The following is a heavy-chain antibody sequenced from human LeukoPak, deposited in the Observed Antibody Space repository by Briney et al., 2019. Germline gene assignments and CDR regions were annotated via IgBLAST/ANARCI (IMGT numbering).Heavy chain of an antibody. V-gene: IGHV3-23*01. CDR3: AHFRVVVTASE. D-gene: IGHD2-15*01. J-gene: IGHJ4*02. CDR2: ISGSGGST. CDR1: GFTFSSYG. Sequence: PGGSLRLSCAASGFTFSSYGMSWVRQAPGKGLEWVSAISGSGGSTYYADSVRGRFTISRDNSKNTLYLQMNSLRAEDTAVYYCAHFRVVVTASEWGQGTLVTVSS.